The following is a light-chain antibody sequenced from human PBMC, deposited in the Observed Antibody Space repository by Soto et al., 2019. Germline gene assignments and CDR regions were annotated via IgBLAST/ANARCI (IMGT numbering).Light chain of an antibody. CDR3: CSYAGSSTVV. J-gene: IGLJ2*01. Sequence: QSALTQPASVSGSPGQSITISCTGTSSDVGSYNLVSWYQQHPDKATKLMIYEGSKRPSGVSNRFSGSKSGNTASLTISGLQAEAEADYYCCSYAGSSTVVFGGGTKVTVL. CDR1: SSDVGSYNL. CDR2: EGS. V-gene: IGLV2-23*01.